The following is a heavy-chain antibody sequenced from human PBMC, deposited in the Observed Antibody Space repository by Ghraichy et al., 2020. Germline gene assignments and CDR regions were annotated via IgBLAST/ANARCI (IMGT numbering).Heavy chain of an antibody. CDR1: GFTFSSYA. CDR2: ISGSGANT. CDR3: AKGRALGGGSCFDY. Sequence: GGSLRLSCAASGFTFSSYAMSWVRQAPGKGLEWVSAISGSGANTYYAVSVNGRFTISRDNSKNTLYLQMNSLRAEDTAVYYCAKGRALGGGSCFDYWGQGALVTVSS. V-gene: IGHV3-23*01. D-gene: IGHD2-15*01. J-gene: IGHJ4*02.